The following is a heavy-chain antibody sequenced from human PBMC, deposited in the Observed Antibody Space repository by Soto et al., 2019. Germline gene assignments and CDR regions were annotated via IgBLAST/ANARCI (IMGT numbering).Heavy chain of an antibody. D-gene: IGHD3-22*01. J-gene: IGHJ4*02. CDR3: ARVRRYYDSSGYPLEY. CDR2: IYYSGSA. CDR1: VGSISSYY. V-gene: IGHV4-59*01. Sequence: PSETLSLTCTVSVGSISSYYWSLIRQPPGEGLEWIGYIYYSGSANYNPSLKIRVTISVDTSKNQFSLKLSSVTAADTAVYYCARVRRYYDSSGYPLEYWGQGTMVTVSS.